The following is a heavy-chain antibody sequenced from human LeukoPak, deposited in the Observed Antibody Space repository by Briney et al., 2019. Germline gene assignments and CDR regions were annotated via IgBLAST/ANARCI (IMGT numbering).Heavy chain of an antibody. CDR1: GFTFSSYE. CDR2: ISSSGSTI. Sequence: GGSLRLSCAASGFTFSSYEMNWVRQAPGKGLEWVSYISSSGSTIYYADFVKGRFTISRDNAKNSLYLQMNSLRAEDTAVYYYARSTYDSSGYYLIFDYWGQGTLVTVSS. CDR3: ARSTYDSSGYYLIFDY. V-gene: IGHV3-48*03. D-gene: IGHD3-22*01. J-gene: IGHJ4*02.